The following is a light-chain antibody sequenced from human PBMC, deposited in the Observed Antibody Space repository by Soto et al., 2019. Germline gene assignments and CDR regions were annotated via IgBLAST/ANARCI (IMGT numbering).Light chain of an antibody. CDR3: QQFDNVPIT. Sequence: DIQMTQSPSSLSASVGDRVTITCQASQDISNYLNWYQQKPGKAPKLLIYDASNLKTGVPSRFSGSGSRTDFTFTISSLQPEDIATYYCQQFDNVPITFGQGTRLEIK. V-gene: IGKV1-33*01. J-gene: IGKJ5*01. CDR1: QDISNY. CDR2: DAS.